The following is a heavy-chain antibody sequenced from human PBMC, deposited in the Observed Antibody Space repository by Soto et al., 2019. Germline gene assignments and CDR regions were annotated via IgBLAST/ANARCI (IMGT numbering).Heavy chain of an antibody. J-gene: IGHJ4*02. CDR3: AKFRDYYDSSGYIAFDY. Sequence: PGGSLRLSCAASGFTSTTYAMTWVRQAPGKGLEWVSAISGSDGSTYYADSVKGRFTISRDNSKNTLYLQMNSLRGEDTAVYYCAKFRDYYDSSGYIAFDYWGQGTLVTVSS. CDR1: GFTSTTYA. V-gene: IGHV3-23*01. D-gene: IGHD3-22*01. CDR2: ISGSDGST.